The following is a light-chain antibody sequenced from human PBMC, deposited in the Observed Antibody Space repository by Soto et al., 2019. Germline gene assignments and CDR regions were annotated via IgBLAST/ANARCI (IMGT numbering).Light chain of an antibody. CDR2: DAS. V-gene: IGKV1-5*01. J-gene: IGKJ2*01. CDR1: QNINNW. CDR3: QLSSNYSPYTFSPLT. Sequence: DIQMTQSPSTLSASVGDRVTITCRASQNINNWLAWYQQKPGKAPKLLIYDASNLERGVPSRFSGGGSGTEVTLTISSLQPDNFATYYCQLSSNYSPYTFSPLTFGQGTKVEIK.